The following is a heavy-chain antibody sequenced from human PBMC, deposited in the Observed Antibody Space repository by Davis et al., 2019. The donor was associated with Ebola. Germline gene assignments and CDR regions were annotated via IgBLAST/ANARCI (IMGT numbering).Heavy chain of an antibody. V-gene: IGHV6-1*01. CDR1: GDSVAGGSGG. CDR3: ARGWLKGYLDY. J-gene: IGHJ4*02. Sequence: PSETLSLTCAISGDSVAGGSGGWNWIRQSPSRGLEWLGRTYFNSKYFRDYAVSVRGRITINADPSKNQFSLHLNSVTPEDTAIYYCARGWLKGYLDYWGQGTLVTVSS. CDR2: TYFNSKYFR. D-gene: IGHD3-22*01.